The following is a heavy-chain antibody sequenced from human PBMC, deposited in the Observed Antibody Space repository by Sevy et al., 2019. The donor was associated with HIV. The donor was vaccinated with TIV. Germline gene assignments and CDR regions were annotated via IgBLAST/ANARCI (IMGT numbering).Heavy chain of an antibody. V-gene: IGHV3-7*01. J-gene: IGHJ3*02. CDR1: GISFSNYW. CDR2: INQDGSER. Sequence: GGSLRLSCAASGISFSNYWMSWVRQAPGKGLEWVANINQDGSERTFVGSVKGRFTISKDNAKNSVYLQMNSLTAEDTAVYYCARDRWAKYPEDGFDIWGQGTMVTVSS. CDR3: ARDRWAKYPEDGFDI.